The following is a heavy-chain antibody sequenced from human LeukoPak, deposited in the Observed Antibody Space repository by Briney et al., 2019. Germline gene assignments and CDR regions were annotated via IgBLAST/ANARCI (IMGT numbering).Heavy chain of an antibody. V-gene: IGHV3-21*01. CDR3: ARDSTYYYDSSGYPPDY. Sequence: PGGSLRLSCAASGFTFSSYSMNWVRQAPGKGPEWVSSISSSSSYIYYADSVKGRFTISRDNAKNSLYLQMNSLRAEDTAVYYCARDSTYYYDSSGYPPDYWGQGTLVTVSS. J-gene: IGHJ4*02. CDR1: GFTFSSYS. CDR2: ISSSSSYI. D-gene: IGHD3-22*01.